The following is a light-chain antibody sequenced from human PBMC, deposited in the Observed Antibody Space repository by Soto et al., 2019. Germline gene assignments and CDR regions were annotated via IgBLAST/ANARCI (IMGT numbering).Light chain of an antibody. V-gene: IGKV3-20*01. CDR1: QSVSSSY. CDR2: GAS. CDR3: QQYDSSPLT. Sequence: EIVLTQSPGTLSLSPGERATLSCRASQSVSSSYLAWYQQKPGQAPRLLIYGASSRATGIPDRFSGSGSATDFTLTINRLEPEDFAVYYCQQYDSSPLTFGGGTKVEIK. J-gene: IGKJ4*01.